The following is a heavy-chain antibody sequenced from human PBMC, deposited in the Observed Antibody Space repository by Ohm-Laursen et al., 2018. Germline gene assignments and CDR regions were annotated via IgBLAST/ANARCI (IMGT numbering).Heavy chain of an antibody. J-gene: IGHJ4*02. D-gene: IGHD6-13*01. CDR1: GFTFSRYW. V-gene: IGHV3-7*01. CDR2: INQDGSEK. Sequence: SLRLSCAASGFTFSRYWMTWVRQAPGKGLEWVANINQDGSEKYYVDSVKGRFTISRDNAKNSLYLQMNSLRAEDTAVYYCAGPAGILYWGQGTLVTVSS. CDR3: AGPAGILY.